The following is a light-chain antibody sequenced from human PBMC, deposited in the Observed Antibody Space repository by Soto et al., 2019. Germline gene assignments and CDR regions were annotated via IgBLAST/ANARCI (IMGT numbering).Light chain of an antibody. J-gene: IGKJ2*01. CDR3: QQYGSSPWYT. CDR2: DAS. V-gene: IGKV3-20*01. CDR1: QSVSSSY. Sequence: EIVLTQYPGTLSLSPGERATLSCRASQSVSSSYLAWYQQKPGQAPRLLIYDASSRATGIPDRFSGSGSGTDFTLTISRLEPEDFAVYYCQQYGSSPWYTFGQGTKLQIK.